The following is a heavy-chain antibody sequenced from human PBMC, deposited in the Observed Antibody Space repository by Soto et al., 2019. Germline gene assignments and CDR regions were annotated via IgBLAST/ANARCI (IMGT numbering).Heavy chain of an antibody. Sequence: GGSLRLSCAGSGFSFSSYAMNWVRQAPGKGLEWVSGISGIGGTTYNADSVRGRYTISRDNSKKTLYLQMNSLRAEDTAIYYCAKDAASIFGSVEYFDYWGQGALVTVSS. CDR1: GFSFSSYA. CDR2: ISGIGGTT. V-gene: IGHV3-23*01. D-gene: IGHD3-3*02. J-gene: IGHJ4*02. CDR3: AKDAASIFGSVEYFDY.